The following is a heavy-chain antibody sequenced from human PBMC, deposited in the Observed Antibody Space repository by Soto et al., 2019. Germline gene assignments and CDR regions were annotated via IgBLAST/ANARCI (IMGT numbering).Heavy chain of an antibody. Sequence: GGSLRLSCEASGFTFSDHYMSWVRQAPGKGLEWISHISGTHISGGGSAVAYADAVKGRFTISRDNAKNSVYLQMDSLRVEDTAVYYCAREGALKPFSSWGQGALVTVSS. CDR1: GFTFSDHY. CDR3: AREGALKPFSS. CDR2: ISGTHISGGGSAV. J-gene: IGHJ5*02. V-gene: IGHV3-11*04.